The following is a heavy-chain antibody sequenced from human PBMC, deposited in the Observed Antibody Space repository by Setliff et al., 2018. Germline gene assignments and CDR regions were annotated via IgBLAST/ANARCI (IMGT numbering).Heavy chain of an antibody. Sequence: ASVKVSCKTSDYILTSYGLSWVRQAPGQWLDWLGWISTYTGHTNYAQKLQGRVTMTPDTSTSTAYMELRSLRSDDTSVYFCALSSLSICSGGNCPNVFDDWCQGTMVTVSS. D-gene: IGHD2-15*01. J-gene: IGHJ3*01. CDR1: DYILTSYG. CDR3: ALSSLSICSGGNCPNVFDD. V-gene: IGHV1-18*01. CDR2: ISTYTGHT.